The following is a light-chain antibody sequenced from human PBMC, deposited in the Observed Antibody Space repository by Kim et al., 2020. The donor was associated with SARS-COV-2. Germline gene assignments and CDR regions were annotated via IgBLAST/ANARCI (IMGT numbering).Light chain of an antibody. CDR3: QVWASSTAWL. CDR1: NIGSKN. V-gene: IGLV3-9*01. J-gene: IGLJ3*02. CDR2: RDS. Sequence: SYELTQPLSVSVALGQTARITCGGNNIGSKNVHWYQQKPGQAPVLVIYRDSNRPSGIPERFSGSNSGNMATLTFSRAQPGEEADYYLQVWASSTAWLFGG.